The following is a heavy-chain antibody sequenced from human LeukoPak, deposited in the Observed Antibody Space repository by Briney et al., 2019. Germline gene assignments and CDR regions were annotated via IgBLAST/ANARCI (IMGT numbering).Heavy chain of an antibody. Sequence: SETLSLTCTVSGGSISSYYWSWIRQPPGKGLEWIGYVYYGGSTNYNPSLKSRVTTSVDMSKNQFSLKLSSVTAADTAVYYCARAKLWATIDYWGQGTLVTVSS. CDR3: ARAKLWATIDY. CDR1: GGSISSYY. CDR2: VYYGGST. D-gene: IGHD5-12*01. J-gene: IGHJ4*02. V-gene: IGHV4-59*01.